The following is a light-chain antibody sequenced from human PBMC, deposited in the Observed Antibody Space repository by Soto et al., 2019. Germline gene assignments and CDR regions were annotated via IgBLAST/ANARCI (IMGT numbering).Light chain of an antibody. CDR3: QQYHNWPA. CDR2: GAA. J-gene: IGKJ1*01. Sequence: DIGMTQSPATLSMSPGERATLSCRASQSVFSSLAWYQQKPGQAPRLLIYGAATRATGIPARFSGSGSGTEFTLTISSLQSEDFAVYFCQQYHNWPAFGQGTKV. V-gene: IGKV3-15*01. CDR1: QSVFSS.